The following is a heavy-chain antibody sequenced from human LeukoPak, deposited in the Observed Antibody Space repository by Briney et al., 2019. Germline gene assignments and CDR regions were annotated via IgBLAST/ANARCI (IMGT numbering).Heavy chain of an antibody. CDR3: AKGTTVIN. CDR1: GFTFDDYA. J-gene: IGHJ4*02. CDR2: ISWNSGSI. V-gene: IGHV3-9*01. D-gene: IGHD4-11*01. Sequence: GGSLRLSCAASGFTFDDYAMHWVRQAPGKGLEWVSGISWNSGSIGYADSVKGRFTISRDNAKNSLYLQMSSLRAEDTALYYCAKGTTVINWGQGTLVTVSS.